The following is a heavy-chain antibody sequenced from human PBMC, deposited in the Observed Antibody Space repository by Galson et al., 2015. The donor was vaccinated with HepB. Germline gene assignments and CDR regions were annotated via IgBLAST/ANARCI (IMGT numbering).Heavy chain of an antibody. CDR3: LRLGDLSGYSSS. J-gene: IGHJ4*02. Sequence: SLRLSCAASRFTFSSYAMSWVRQASGKGPEWVGRIRSKASDYATAYAASLKGRFTISRDDSKNTAYLHMNSLKTEDTAVYYCLRLGDLSGYSSSWGQGTLVTVSS. V-gene: IGHV3-73*01. D-gene: IGHD6-13*01. CDR2: IRSKASDYAT. CDR1: RFTFSSYA.